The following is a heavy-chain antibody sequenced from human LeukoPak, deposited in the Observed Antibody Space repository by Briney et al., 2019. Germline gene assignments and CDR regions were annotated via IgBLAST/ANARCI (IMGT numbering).Heavy chain of an antibody. J-gene: IGHJ3*02. CDR3: ARMEGEWLPNAFDI. CDR1: GGSVNNYY. Sequence: PSETLSLTCTVSGGSVNNYYWNWIRQSPEKGLEWIGYIHYTGSSNSNPSLKSRVTISVDTSKNQVSLKLRSVSIADTAVYYCARMEGEWLPNAFDIWGHGTMVTVSS. V-gene: IGHV4-59*02. CDR2: IHYTGSS. D-gene: IGHD6-19*01.